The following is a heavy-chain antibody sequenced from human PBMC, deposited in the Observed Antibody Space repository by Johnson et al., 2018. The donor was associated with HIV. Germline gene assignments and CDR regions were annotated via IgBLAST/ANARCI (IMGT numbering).Heavy chain of an antibody. D-gene: IGHD3-22*01. CDR3: AKDLSDSSGYHDAFDI. J-gene: IGHJ3*02. CDR1: GFTFSYYG. Sequence: VQLVESGGGVVQPGGSLRLSCAAFGFTFSYYGMHWVRQAPGKGLEWVAVIWYDGLNKYYADSVKGRFTISRDNSKNTLYLQMNSLRAEDTAVYYCAKDLSDSSGYHDAFDIWGQGTMVTVSS. V-gene: IGHV3-30*02. CDR2: IWYDGLNK.